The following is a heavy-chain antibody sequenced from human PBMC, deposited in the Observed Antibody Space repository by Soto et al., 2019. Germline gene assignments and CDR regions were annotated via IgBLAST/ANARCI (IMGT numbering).Heavy chain of an antibody. CDR2: ISGSGGST. V-gene: IGHV3-23*01. J-gene: IGHJ5*02. CDR1: GFTFSSYA. Sequence: GGSLRLSCAASGFTFSSYAMSWVRQAPGKGLEWVSAISGSGGSTYYADSVKGRFTISRDNSKNTLYLQMNSLRAEDTAVYYCAKHGPYGRVAGGWFDPWGQGTLVTVSS. CDR3: AKHGPYGRVAGGWFDP. D-gene: IGHD2-15*01.